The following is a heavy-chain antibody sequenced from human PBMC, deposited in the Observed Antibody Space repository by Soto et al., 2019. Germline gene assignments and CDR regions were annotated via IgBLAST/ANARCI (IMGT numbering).Heavy chain of an antibody. D-gene: IGHD2-2*02. CDR1: GGTFSSYA. Sequence: QVQLVQSGAEVKKPGSSVKVSCKASGGTFSSYAISWVRQAPGQGLEWMGGIIPIFGTANYAQKFQGRVTITADKSTSTAYMALSSLRSEDTAVYYCARGYCSSTSCYRYARGSNWFDPWGQGTLVTVSS. J-gene: IGHJ5*02. V-gene: IGHV1-69*06. CDR3: ARGYCSSTSCYRYARGSNWFDP. CDR2: IIPIFGTA.